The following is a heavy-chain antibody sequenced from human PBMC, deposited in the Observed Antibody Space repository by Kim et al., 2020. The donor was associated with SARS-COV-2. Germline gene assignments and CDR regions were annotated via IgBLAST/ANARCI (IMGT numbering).Heavy chain of an antibody. J-gene: IGHJ3*02. D-gene: IGHD3-10*01. CDR2: INSDGSTT. Sequence: GGSLRLSCAASGFTFSSYWMHWVHQAPGKGLVWVSRINSDGSTTTYADSVKGRFTISRDNAKNTLYLQMNSLRVEDTAVYYCARAKYYYGSGSYYIALDIWGQGTMVTVSS. V-gene: IGHV3-74*01. CDR1: GFTFSSYW. CDR3: ARAKYYYGSGSYYIALDI.